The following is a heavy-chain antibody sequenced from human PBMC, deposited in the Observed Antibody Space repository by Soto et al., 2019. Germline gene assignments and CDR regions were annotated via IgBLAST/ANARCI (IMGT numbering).Heavy chain of an antibody. D-gene: IGHD3-22*01. CDR3: ARGYYYDSSGYYPFAY. J-gene: IGHJ4*02. CDR1: GGSFSGYY. V-gene: IGHV4-34*01. CDR2: INHSGST. Sequence: QVQLQQWGAGLLKPSETLSLTCAVYGGSFSGYYWSWIRHPPGKGLEWIGEINHSGSTNYNPSLKSRVTISADTSQNQFPLKLSSVTAAATAVYYCARGYYYDSSGYYPFAYWGQGTLVTVSS.